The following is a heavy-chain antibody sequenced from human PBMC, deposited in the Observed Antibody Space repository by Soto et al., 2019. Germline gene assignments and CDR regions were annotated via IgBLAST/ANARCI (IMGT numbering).Heavy chain of an antibody. Sequence: ASVKVSCKASGYTFTGYYIHWVRQAPGQGLEWMGWINPSSGDTNYAQNFQGWVTMTRDTSISTAFMELTSLKSDDTAVYYCGREGLGKYDILTGMDLWGQGTLVTVSS. J-gene: IGHJ5*02. CDR3: GREGLGKYDILTGMDL. D-gene: IGHD3-9*01. V-gene: IGHV1-2*04. CDR1: GYTFTGYY. CDR2: INPSSGDT.